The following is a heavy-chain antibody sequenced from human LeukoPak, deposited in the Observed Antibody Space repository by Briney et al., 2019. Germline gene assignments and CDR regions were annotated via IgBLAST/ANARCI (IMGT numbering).Heavy chain of an antibody. Sequence: GRSLRLSCAAPGFTFSDCAVHWVRQAPGKGLEWVALISYDGSNKYYADSVKGRFTISRDNSKNTMSLQMNSLRREDTAVYYCASRTNSGPPFWGQGTLVTVSS. J-gene: IGHJ1*01. D-gene: IGHD3-10*01. CDR2: ISYDGSNK. V-gene: IGHV3-30-3*01. CDR1: GFTFSDCA. CDR3: ASRTNSGPPF.